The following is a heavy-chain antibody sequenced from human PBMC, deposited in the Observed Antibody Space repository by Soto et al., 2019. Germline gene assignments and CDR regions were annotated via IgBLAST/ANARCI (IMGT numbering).Heavy chain of an antibody. Sequence: PGESLKIACKTSGFSFTNYWITWVRQVPGKGLEWMGNIDPVDSYANYSPSLQGHVTFSVDTSISTAFLHWSSLKASDSATYFCARIESIARNWFDPWGQGTLVTVSS. CDR2: IDPVDSYA. D-gene: IGHD6-13*01. V-gene: IGHV5-10-1*01. J-gene: IGHJ5*02. CDR3: ARIESIARNWFDP. CDR1: GFSFTNYW.